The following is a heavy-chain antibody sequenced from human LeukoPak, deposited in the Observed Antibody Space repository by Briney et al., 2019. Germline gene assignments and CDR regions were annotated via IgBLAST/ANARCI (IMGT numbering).Heavy chain of an antibody. CDR2: INHSGST. V-gene: IGHV4-34*01. CDR1: GGSFSGHY. CDR3: ARGLMTTVTTTPFYYYYYMDV. J-gene: IGHJ6*03. Sequence: SETLSLTCAVYGGSFSGHYWNWIRQPQGKGLEWIGEINHSGSTNYNPSLKSRVTISVDTSKNQFSLKLSSVTAADTAVYYCARGLMTTVTTTPFYYYYYMDVWGKGTTVTVSS. D-gene: IGHD4-17*01.